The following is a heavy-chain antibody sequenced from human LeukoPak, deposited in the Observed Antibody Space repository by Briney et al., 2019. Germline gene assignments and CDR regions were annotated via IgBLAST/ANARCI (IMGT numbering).Heavy chain of an antibody. D-gene: IGHD3-9*01. CDR1: GYSISSGYC. CDR2: LCQSGSS. V-gene: IGHV4-38-2*02. CDR3: GRIDWVFDY. J-gene: IGHJ4*02. Sequence: SETLSLTCTVSGYSISSGYCWGWVRQPPGKGLQYIGTLCQSGSSYSNPSLQSRVTISTDTSRNQFSLSLTSVTAADTAIYYCGRIDWVFDYWGQGALVTASS.